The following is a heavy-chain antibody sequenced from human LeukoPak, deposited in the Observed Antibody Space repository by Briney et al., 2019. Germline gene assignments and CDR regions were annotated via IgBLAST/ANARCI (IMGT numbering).Heavy chain of an antibody. CDR1: GFTFSSYA. Sequence: GGSLRLSYAPSGFTFSSYAMSWVRQAPGKGLEWVAVISGGGSGTYYADSVRGRFTISRDNSKNTVYLQMNSLRAEDTAIYYCAKAVGSSGYFSRDAFDIWGQGTMVTVSS. J-gene: IGHJ3*02. D-gene: IGHD3-22*01. V-gene: IGHV3-23*01. CDR2: ISGGGSGT. CDR3: AKAVGSSGYFSRDAFDI.